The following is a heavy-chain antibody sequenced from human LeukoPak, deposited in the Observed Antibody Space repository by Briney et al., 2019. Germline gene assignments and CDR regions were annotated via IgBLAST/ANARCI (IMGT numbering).Heavy chain of an antibody. CDR2: IIPILGIA. CDR1: GGTFSSYA. D-gene: IGHD6-13*01. CDR3: AREAREQPEDNWFDP. J-gene: IGHJ5*02. V-gene: IGHV1-69*04. Sequence: ASVKVSCKASGGTFSSYAISWVRQAPGQGLEWMGRIIPILGIANYAQKFQGGVTITADKSTSTAYMELSSLRSEDTAVYYCAREAREQPEDNWFDPWGQGTLVTVSS.